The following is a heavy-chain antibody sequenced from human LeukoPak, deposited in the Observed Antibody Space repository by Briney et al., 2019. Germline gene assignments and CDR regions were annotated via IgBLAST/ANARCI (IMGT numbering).Heavy chain of an antibody. D-gene: IGHD2-21*01. CDR2: ITSRGEST. V-gene: IGHV3-23*01. CDR1: GFTFSIYA. Sequence: GGSLRLSCAASGFTFSIYAMSWVRQAPGKGLQWVSSITSRGESTWYVDSVKGRFTISRDNSKNTLYLQMNSLRAEDTAVYYCAKFLPTHIVVANYYFDYWGQGTLVTVSS. J-gene: IGHJ4*02. CDR3: AKFLPTHIVVANYYFDY.